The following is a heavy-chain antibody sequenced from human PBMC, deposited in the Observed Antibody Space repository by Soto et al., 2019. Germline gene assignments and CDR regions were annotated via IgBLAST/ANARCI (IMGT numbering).Heavy chain of an antibody. Sequence: GGSLRLSFAASGLTFSNYSMSSVRQAPGKGLEWVSAVSGSGGSTYYADSVKGSFTISRDNSKNTLYLQMHSLRAADTAVYYCACSPIMITFGGVSRPYYLDVWGKGTTVTVS. CDR2: VSGSGGST. J-gene: IGHJ6*03. D-gene: IGHD3-16*01. V-gene: IGHV3-23*01. CDR1: GLTFSNYS. CDR3: ACSPIMITFGGVSRPYYLDV.